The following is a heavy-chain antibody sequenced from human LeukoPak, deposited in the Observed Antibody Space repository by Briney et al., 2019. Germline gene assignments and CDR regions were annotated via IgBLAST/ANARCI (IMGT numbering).Heavy chain of an antibody. CDR3: ARHGRAVAGILPGYYYYYGMDV. CDR2: IYPGDSDT. V-gene: IGHV5-51*01. Sequence: GESLKISCKGSGYSFTSYWIGWVRQMPGKGLEWMGIIYPGDSDTRYSPSFQGQVTISADKSISTAYLQWSSLKASDTAMYYCARHGRAVAGILPGYYYYYGMDVWGQGTTVTVSS. D-gene: IGHD6-19*01. J-gene: IGHJ6*02. CDR1: GYSFTSYW.